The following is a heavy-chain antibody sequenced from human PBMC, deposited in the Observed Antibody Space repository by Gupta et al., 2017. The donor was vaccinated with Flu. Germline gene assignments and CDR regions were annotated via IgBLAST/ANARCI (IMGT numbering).Heavy chain of an antibody. J-gene: IGHJ6*02. CDR3: ARYCTNGLCYYYYYGMDV. V-gene: IGHV3-23*01. CDR2: ISGSGDST. D-gene: IGHD2-8*01. Sequence: GSGLEWVSAISGSGDSTYYADSVKGRFTISRDNSKNTLYLQMNSLRADDTAVYYCARYCTNGLCYYYYYGMDVWGQGTTVTVSS.